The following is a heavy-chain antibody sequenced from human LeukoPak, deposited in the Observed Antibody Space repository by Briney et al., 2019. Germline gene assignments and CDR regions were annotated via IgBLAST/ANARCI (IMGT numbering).Heavy chain of an antibody. CDR1: GYTFTGYY. CDR3: ARHDIVGAALFDS. CDR2: INPNSGGT. D-gene: IGHD1-26*01. Sequence: ASVKVSCKASGYTFTGYYMHWVRQAPGQGLEWMGWINPNSGGTNYAQKFQGRVTMTRDTSISTAYMELSRLRSDDTAVYYCARHDIVGAALFDSWGQGTLVTVSS. V-gene: IGHV1-2*02. J-gene: IGHJ4*02.